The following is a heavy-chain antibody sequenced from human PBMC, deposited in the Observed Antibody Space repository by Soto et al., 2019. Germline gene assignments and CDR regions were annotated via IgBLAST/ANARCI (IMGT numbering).Heavy chain of an antibody. CDR1: GFTFSSYA. J-gene: IGHJ6*03. CDR3: ARDGHCTNGVCYRGYYYYYMDV. D-gene: IGHD2-8*01. V-gene: IGHV3-23*01. Sequence: PGGSLRLSCAASGFTFSSYAMSWVRQAPGKGLEWVSAISGSGGSTYYADSVKGRFTISRDNSKNTLYLQMNSLRAEDTAVYYCARDGHCTNGVCYRGYYYYYMDVWGKGTTVTVSS. CDR2: ISGSGGST.